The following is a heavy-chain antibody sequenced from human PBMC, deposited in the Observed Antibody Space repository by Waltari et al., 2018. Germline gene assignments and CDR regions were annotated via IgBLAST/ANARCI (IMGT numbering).Heavy chain of an antibody. J-gene: IGHJ4*02. V-gene: IGHV3-7*01. CDR1: GFTFSSFS. CDR3: AREGTYDFDY. CDR2: IKEDGSGK. D-gene: IGHD3-16*01. Sequence: EVQLVESGGGLVQPGGSLRLSCAASGFTFSSFSRNWVRQAPGKGREGVANIKEDGSGKYYVDSVKGRFTISRDNAKNSLYLQMNSLRGEDTAVYYCAREGTYDFDYWGQGTLVTVSS.